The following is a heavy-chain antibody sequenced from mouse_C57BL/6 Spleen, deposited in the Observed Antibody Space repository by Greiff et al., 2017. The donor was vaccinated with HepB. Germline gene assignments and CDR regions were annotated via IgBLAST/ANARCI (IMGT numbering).Heavy chain of an antibody. CDR1: GYAFSSSW. Sequence: QVQLQQSGPELVKPGASVKISCKASGYAFSSSWLNWVKQRPGKGLEWIGRIYPGDGDTNYNGKFKGKATLTADKSSSTAYMQLSSLTSEDSAVYCCARETAQAPAWFAYWGQGTLVTVSA. CDR2: IYPGDGDT. D-gene: IGHD3-2*02. CDR3: ARETAQAPAWFAY. J-gene: IGHJ3*01. V-gene: IGHV1-82*01.